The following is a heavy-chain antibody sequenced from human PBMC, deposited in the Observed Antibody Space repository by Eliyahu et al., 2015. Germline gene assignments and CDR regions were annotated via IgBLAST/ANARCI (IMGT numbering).Heavy chain of an antibody. J-gene: IGHJ4*02. D-gene: IGHD1-1*01. V-gene: IGHV1-46*03. CDR2: INPSGGST. CDR1: GYTFTSYY. CDR3: ARVDPTTHYFDY. Sequence: QVQLVQSGAEVKKPGASVKVSCKASGYTFTSYYMXWVRQAPGQGLEWMGIINPSGGSTSYAQKFQGRVTMTRDTSTSTVYMELSSLRSEDTAVYYCARVDPTTHYFDYWGQGTLVTVSS.